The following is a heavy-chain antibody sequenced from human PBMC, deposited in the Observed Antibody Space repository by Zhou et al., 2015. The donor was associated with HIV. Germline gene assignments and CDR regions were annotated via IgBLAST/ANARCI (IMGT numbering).Heavy chain of an antibody. Sequence: EVQLVESGGDLVQPGRSLRLSCAASGFTFDDYGMHWVRQPPGKGLEWVSSVSWNSGTIGYADSVKGRFTISRDNVKNSLYLQMDSLRPEDTAFYYCAKGGGRWRTRLYYYYGDGRSGA. CDR1: GFTFDDYG. CDR2: VSWNSGTI. D-gene: IGHD3-16*01. V-gene: IGHV3-9*01. J-gene: IGHJ6*02. CDR3: AKGGGRWRTRLYYYYGDGRS.